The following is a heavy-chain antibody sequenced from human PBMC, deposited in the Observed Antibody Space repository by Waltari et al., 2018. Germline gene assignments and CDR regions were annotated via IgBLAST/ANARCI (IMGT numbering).Heavy chain of an antibody. CDR3: ARLSSTSTGNYYYGLDV. J-gene: IGHJ6*02. Sequence: QLQLQESGPGLVKPSETLSLTCTVSGGSIDSSSYYWGWIRQSPGKGLGWIGTIYHTGTTYDKPSLKSRVTLSIDTSKNQFSLKLSSVIATDTAVYYCARLSSTSTGNYYYGLDVWGQGTTVTVSS. CDR1: GGSIDSSSYY. CDR2: IYHTGTT. V-gene: IGHV4-39*01. D-gene: IGHD3-10*01.